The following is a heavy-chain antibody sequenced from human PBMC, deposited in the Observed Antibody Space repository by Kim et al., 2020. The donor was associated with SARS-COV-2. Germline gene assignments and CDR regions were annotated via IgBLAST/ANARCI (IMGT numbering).Heavy chain of an antibody. CDR3: ARDGGSGSYAEGAGSFDP. CDR2: INTNTGNP. J-gene: IGHJ5*02. Sequence: ASVKVSCKASGYTFTSYAMNWVRQAPGQGLEWMGWINTNTGNPTYAQGFTGRFVFSLDTSASTAYLQISSLKAEDTAVYYCARDGGSGSYAEGAGSFDPWGQGTLVTVSS. CDR1: GYTFTSYA. D-gene: IGHD3-10*01. V-gene: IGHV7-4-1*02.